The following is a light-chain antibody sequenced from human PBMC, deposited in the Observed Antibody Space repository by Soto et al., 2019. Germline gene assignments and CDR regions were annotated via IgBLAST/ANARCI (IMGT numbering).Light chain of an antibody. Sequence: DIVLTQSPATLSLSPGERATLSCRASQSVSSYLAWYQQKPGQAPRLLIYDASNRATGIPARFSGSGSGTEFTLTISSLEPEDSALYYCQQRSNWPTFAQGTRLEI. CDR1: QSVSSY. CDR2: DAS. V-gene: IGKV3-11*01. J-gene: IGKJ5*01. CDR3: QQRSNWPT.